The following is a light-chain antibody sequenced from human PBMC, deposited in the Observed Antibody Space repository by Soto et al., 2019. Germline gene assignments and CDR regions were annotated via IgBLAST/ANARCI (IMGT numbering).Light chain of an antibody. CDR3: LQDYKYPRT. CDR2: AAS. V-gene: IGKV1-6*01. Sequence: AIQMTQSPSSLSASVGDTVTITCRASPGIRNDLSWYQEKPGKAPKLLIYAASSLQTGVPSRFSGSGGGTEFTLTITSLQPEDFATYYCLQDYKYPRTFGQGTKVEIK. CDR1: PGIRND. J-gene: IGKJ1*01.